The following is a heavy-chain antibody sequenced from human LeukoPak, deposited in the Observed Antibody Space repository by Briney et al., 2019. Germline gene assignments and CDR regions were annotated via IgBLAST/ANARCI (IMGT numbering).Heavy chain of an antibody. CDR1: GFTFSSYA. Sequence: GGSLRLSCAASGFTFSSYAMSWVRQAPGKGLEWVSAISGSGGSTYYADSVKGRFTISRDNSKNTLYLQMNSLRAEDTAVYYCAKESRIAAAGTIWFDPWGQGTLVTVSS. CDR2: ISGSGGST. J-gene: IGHJ5*02. V-gene: IGHV3-23*01. D-gene: IGHD6-13*01. CDR3: AKESRIAAAGTIWFDP.